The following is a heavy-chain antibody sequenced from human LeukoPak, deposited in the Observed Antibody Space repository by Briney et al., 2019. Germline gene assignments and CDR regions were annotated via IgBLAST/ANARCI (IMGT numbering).Heavy chain of an antibody. CDR3: ARDGGYPTTDEGFDP. CDR2: IFHTGRT. D-gene: IGHD5-12*01. Sequence: PSETLSLICKVSGYSIGRDYYWAWLRQPPGKGLDWIGSIFHTGRTVYNPSYESRLTISMDTSKNEFFLRLNSVTAADTAVYFCARDGGYPTTDEGFDPWGLGTLVTVSS. V-gene: IGHV4-38-2*02. J-gene: IGHJ5*02. CDR1: GYSIGRDYY.